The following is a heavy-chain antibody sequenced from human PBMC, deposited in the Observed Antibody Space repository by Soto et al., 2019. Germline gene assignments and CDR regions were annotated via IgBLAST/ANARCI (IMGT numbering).Heavy chain of an antibody. V-gene: IGHV4-4*07. CDR3: ARGTNWNYYYYGVDV. D-gene: IGHD1-20*01. Sequence: SETLSLTCTVSGGSISNSYWSWFRQPAVKGLEWIGRIYTSGSTNYHPSLPSRVTMSVDTTKNQFSLDLNSVTAADTAVYYCARGTNWNYYYYGVDVWGQGTTVTVSS. CDR2: IYTSGST. J-gene: IGHJ6*02. CDR1: GGSISNSY.